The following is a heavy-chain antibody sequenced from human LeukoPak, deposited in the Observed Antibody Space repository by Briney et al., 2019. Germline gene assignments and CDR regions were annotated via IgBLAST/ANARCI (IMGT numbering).Heavy chain of an antibody. J-gene: IGHJ4*02. Sequence: GGSLRLSCAASGFTFSNANMNWVRQAPGEGLEWVGLIKRKTDGGTTDYAALVKGRFTISRDDSKDTLYLQMNSLKTEDTAVYYCTPRRRRDGLTGDGYWGQGTLVTVSS. CDR2: IKRKTDGGTT. V-gene: IGHV3-15*01. CDR3: TPRRRRDGLTGDGY. D-gene: IGHD5-24*01. CDR1: GFTFSNAN.